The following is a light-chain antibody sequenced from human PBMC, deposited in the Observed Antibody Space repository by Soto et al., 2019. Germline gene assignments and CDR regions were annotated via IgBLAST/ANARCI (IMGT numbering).Light chain of an antibody. CDR1: SSNIGAGYD. CDR2: DNN. CDR3: QSYDSGLGGSV. V-gene: IGLV1-40*01. J-gene: IGLJ2*01. Sequence: QSVLTQPPSVSGAPGQRVTISCTGSSSNIGAGYDVHWYQQLPGTAPKLLIYDNNNRPSGVPDRFSGSKSGTSASLAITGLQAEDEADYYCQSYDSGLGGSVFGGGTQLTVL.